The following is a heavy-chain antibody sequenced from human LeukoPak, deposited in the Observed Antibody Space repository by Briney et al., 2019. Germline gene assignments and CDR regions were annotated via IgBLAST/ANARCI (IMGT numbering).Heavy chain of an antibody. CDR3: ARRGYSSGWYYFDY. V-gene: IGHV4-59*01. CDR1: GGSISSYY. D-gene: IGHD6-19*01. CDR2: IYYSGSS. Sequence: SETLSLTCTVSGGSISSYYWSWIRQPPGKGLEWIGYIYYSGSSNYNPSLKSRVTISVDTSKNQFSLKLSSVTAADTAVYYCARRGYSSGWYYFDYWGQGTLVTVSS. J-gene: IGHJ4*02.